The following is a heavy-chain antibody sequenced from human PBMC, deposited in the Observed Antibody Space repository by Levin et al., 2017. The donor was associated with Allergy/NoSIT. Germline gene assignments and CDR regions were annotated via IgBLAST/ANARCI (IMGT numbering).Heavy chain of an antibody. J-gene: IGHJ5*02. V-gene: IGHV7-4-1*02. D-gene: IGHD6-13*01. CDR2: INTNTGNP. Sequence: GASVKVSCKASGYTFTSYAMNWVRQAPGQGLEWMGWINTNTGNPTYAQGFTGRFVFSLDTSVSTAYLQISSLKAEDTAVYYCARDHSLGYSTKLNWFDPWGQGTLVTVSS. CDR3: ARDHSLGYSTKLNWFDP. CDR1: GYTFTSYA.